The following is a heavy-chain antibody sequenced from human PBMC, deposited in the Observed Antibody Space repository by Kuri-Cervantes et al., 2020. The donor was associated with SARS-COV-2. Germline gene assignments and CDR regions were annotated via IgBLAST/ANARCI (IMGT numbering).Heavy chain of an antibody. CDR3: TTLIDY. CDR1: GFTFKNAW. J-gene: IGHJ4*02. CDR2: IRSKTEGGTT. V-gene: IGHV3-15*01. Sequence: GESLKISCAATGFTFKNAWMSWVRRAPGKGLEWVGRIRSKTEGGTTDYAAPAKGRFSISRDDSKNTLFLQMNSLKTEDTAVYYCTTLIDYWGQGALVTVSS.